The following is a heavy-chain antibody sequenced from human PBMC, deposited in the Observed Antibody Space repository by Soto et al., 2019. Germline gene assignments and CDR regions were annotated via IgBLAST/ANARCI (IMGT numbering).Heavy chain of an antibody. Sequence: QVQLVESGGGLVKPGGSLRLSCAASGFTFSDYYMSWIRQAPGKGLEWVSYISSSGSTIYYADSVKGRFTISRDNAKNSLYLQMNSRRAEDTAVYYCARAPGRQQLALYYYYYGMDVWGQGTKVTVSS. V-gene: IGHV3-11*01. J-gene: IGHJ6*02. D-gene: IGHD6-13*01. CDR1: GFTFSDYY. CDR3: ARAPGRQQLALYYYYYGMDV. CDR2: ISSSGSTI.